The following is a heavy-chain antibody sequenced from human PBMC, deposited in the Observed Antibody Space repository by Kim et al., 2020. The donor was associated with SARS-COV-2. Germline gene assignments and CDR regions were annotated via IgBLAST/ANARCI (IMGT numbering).Heavy chain of an antibody. V-gene: IGHV1-18*01. D-gene: IGHD3-10*01. Sequence: NHARKLQGRVTMTTDTSTSTAYMELRSLRSDDTAVYYCARGVWFGGETDYWGQGTLVTVSS. J-gene: IGHJ4*02. CDR3: ARGVWFGGETDY.